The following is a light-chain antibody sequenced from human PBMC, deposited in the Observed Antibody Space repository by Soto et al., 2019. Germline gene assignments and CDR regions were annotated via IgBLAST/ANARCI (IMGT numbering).Light chain of an antibody. CDR2: DNN. CDR3: GTWDSSLSAVV. CDR1: SSNIGNNY. Sequence: QSVLTQPPSVSAAPGQKVTISCSGSSSNIGNNYVSWYQQLPGTAPKLLIHDNNNRPSGIPDRFSGSKSGTPATLGITGLQTGDEADYYCGTWDSSLSAVVFGGGTKLTVL. J-gene: IGLJ2*01. V-gene: IGLV1-51*01.